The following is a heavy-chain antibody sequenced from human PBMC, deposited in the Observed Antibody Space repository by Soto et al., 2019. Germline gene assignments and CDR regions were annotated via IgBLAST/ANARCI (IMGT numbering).Heavy chain of an antibody. CDR2: ISHAGNNK. D-gene: IGHD3-10*01. CDR3: ARDTHKGRYYGSGSYYTAAGDV. V-gene: IGHV3-30*04. Sequence: QVQLVESGGGVVQPGRSLRLSCAASGFTFSNYGMHWVRQAPGKGLEWVAVISHAGNNKDYADSVKGRFTISRDNSENTLYLQLNSLRPEDTAVYYCARDTHKGRYYGSGSYYTAAGDVWGKGTTVTVSS. J-gene: IGHJ6*04. CDR1: GFTFSNYG.